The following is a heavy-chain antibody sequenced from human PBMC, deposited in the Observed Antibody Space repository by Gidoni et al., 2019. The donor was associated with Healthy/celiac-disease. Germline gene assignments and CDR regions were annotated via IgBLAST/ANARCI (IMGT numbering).Heavy chain of an antibody. D-gene: IGHD6-6*01. V-gene: IGHV1-69*01. Sequence: QVQLVQSGAEVKKPGSSVTVSCKASGGTCSSYSISWVRQAPGHGLEWMGGIIPIFGTANYAQKFQGRVTITADESTSTAYMELSSLRSEDTAVYYCARTYSSSLAGWFDPWGQGTLVTVSS. J-gene: IGHJ5*02. CDR1: GGTCSSYS. CDR3: ARTYSSSLAGWFDP. CDR2: IIPIFGTA.